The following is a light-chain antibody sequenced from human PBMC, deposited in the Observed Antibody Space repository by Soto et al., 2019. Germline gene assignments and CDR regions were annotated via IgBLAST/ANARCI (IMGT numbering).Light chain of an antibody. CDR2: KAT. CDR3: QQYSTYSRA. J-gene: IGKJ1*01. CDR1: QNINDV. V-gene: IGKV1-5*03. Sequence: DIQMTQCPSALAASVGAKFNITCRASQNINDVLAWYRQKPGKAPNLLIYKATSLESVVPSRFSGSGYGTEFTLTISSLQPDYFATFYCQQYSTYSRAVGQGTKVDIK.